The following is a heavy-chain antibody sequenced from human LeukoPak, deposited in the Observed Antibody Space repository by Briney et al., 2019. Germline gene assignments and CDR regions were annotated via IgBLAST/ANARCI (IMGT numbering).Heavy chain of an antibody. Sequence: GGSLRLSCAASGFTFSNYWMHWVRQAPGKGLVWVSRINRDGRSTNYADSVKGRFTISRDNAKNTLYLQMNSLKTEDTAVYYCTTDRWIQLWFQAFDIWGQGTMVTVSS. CDR3: TTDRWIQLWFQAFDI. CDR2: INRDGRST. J-gene: IGHJ3*02. V-gene: IGHV3-74*01. CDR1: GFTFSNYW. D-gene: IGHD5-18*01.